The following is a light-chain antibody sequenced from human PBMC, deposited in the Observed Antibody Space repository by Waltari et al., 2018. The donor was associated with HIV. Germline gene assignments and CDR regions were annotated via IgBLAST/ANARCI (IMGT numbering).Light chain of an antibody. Sequence: AVTQPASVSGLPGQSTTISCTGDDSDFGLYKLVSWYQQHSGRPPSLILYDFDIRASGGSDRFAGSMSGNTASLTIAGLRAEDEGHYYCASFTGDNTVIFGGGTEVTVL. V-gene: IGLV2-14*03. CDR2: DFD. CDR3: ASFTGDNTVI. J-gene: IGLJ2*01. CDR1: DSDFGLYKL.